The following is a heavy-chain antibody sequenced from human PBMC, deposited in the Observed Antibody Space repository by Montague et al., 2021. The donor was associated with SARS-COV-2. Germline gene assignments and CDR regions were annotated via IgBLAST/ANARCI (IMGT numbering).Heavy chain of an antibody. D-gene: IGHD2-2*01. J-gene: IGHJ6*02. Sequence: SETLSLTCAVYGGSFSGYYWGWIRQPPGKGLEWIGEINHSGSTNYNPSLKSRVTITVDTSKNQFPLKLSSVTAADTAVYYCTREGYQVLWSDYYYYGMDVWGQGTTVTVSS. V-gene: IGHV4-34*01. CDR1: GGSFSGYY. CDR2: INHSGST. CDR3: TREGYQVLWSDYYYYGMDV.